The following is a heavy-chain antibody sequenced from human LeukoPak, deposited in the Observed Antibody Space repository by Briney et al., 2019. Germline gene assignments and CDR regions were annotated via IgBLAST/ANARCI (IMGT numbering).Heavy chain of an antibody. CDR3: ARGPSIVGAIY. D-gene: IGHD1-26*01. Sequence: ASAKVSCKASGYTFTGYYMHWVRQAPGQGLEWMGWINPNSGGTHYAQKFQGRVTMTRDTSISTAYMELSRLRSDDTAVYYCARGPSIVGAIYWGQGTLVTVSS. CDR1: GYTFTGYY. V-gene: IGHV1-2*02. CDR2: INPNSGGT. J-gene: IGHJ4*02.